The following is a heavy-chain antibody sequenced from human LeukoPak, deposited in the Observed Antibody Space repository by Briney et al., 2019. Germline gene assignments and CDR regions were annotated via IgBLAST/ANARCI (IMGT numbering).Heavy chain of an antibody. J-gene: IGHJ4*02. V-gene: IGHV4-39*07. CDR1: GGSISSSSYY. D-gene: IGHD6-13*01. Sequence: SETLSLTCTVSGGSISSSSYYWGWIRQTPGKGLEWIGSIYYSGSTFYSPSLKSRVTISVDTSKNQFSLKLSSVTAADTAVYYCARATSSWYYFDYWGQGTLVTVSS. CDR2: IYYSGST. CDR3: ARATSSWYYFDY.